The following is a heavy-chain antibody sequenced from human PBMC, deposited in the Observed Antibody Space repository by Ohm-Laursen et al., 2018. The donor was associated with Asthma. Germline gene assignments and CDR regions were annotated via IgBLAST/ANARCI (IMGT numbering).Heavy chain of an antibody. CDR3: ARRYCSGGSCYSLWDAFDI. Sequence: SLRLSCSASGFTFNSYAMHWVRQAPGKGLEGVAVISSDGTNKYYADSVKGRFTMSRDNSKNTLYLQMNSLRAEDTAVYYCARRYCSGGSCYSLWDAFDIWGQGTMVTVSS. CDR2: ISSDGTNK. V-gene: IGHV3-30-3*01. D-gene: IGHD2-15*01. J-gene: IGHJ3*02. CDR1: GFTFNSYA.